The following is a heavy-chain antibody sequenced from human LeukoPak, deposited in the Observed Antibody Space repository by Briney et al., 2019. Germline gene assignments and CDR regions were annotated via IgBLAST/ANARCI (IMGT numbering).Heavy chain of an antibody. Sequence: GRSLRLSCAASGLIFSSYSMNWVRQAPGKGLEWVSYISFSGSTIYYAESVKGRFTISRDNAKNSLYLQMNSLRAEDTAVYYCARDSYGTNWGQGTLVTVSS. V-gene: IGHV3-48*01. CDR1: GLIFSSYS. J-gene: IGHJ4*02. CDR3: ARDSYGTN. CDR2: ISFSGSTI. D-gene: IGHD1-7*01.